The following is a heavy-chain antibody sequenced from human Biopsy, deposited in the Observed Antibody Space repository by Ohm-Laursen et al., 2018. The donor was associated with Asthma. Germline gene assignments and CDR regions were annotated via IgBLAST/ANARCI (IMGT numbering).Heavy chain of an antibody. V-gene: IGHV4-61*01. D-gene: IGHD3-10*01. CDR2: IYYTGSA. Sequence: SETLSLTCTVSGGSVGTGSYYWSWIRQPPGKGLEWIGYIYYTGSANYNPSLKSRVTISVDTSKNQFSLRLNSVTAADTAVYYCARGPNYHGSGRAPIGMDVWGQGTQVTVSS. CDR1: GGSVGTGSYY. CDR3: ARGPNYHGSGRAPIGMDV. J-gene: IGHJ4*02.